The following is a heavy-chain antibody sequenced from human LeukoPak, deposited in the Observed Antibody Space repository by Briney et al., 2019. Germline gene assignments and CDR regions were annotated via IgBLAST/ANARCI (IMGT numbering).Heavy chain of an antibody. CDR2: IYYSGST. Sequence: SETLSLTCTVSGGSISSGNFCWGWIRQPPGKGLEWIGSIYYSGSTYYNPSLKSRVTISVDTSKNQFSLKLSSVTAADSAVYYCARDMPLYTNKWYRNTWNYSGQGTLVTVSS. CDR1: GGSISSGNFC. J-gene: IGHJ4*02. CDR3: ARDMPLYTNKWYRNTWNY. D-gene: IGHD6-13*01. V-gene: IGHV4-39*07.